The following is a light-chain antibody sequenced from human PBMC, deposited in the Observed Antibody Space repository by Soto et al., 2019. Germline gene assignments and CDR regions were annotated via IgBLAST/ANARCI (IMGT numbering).Light chain of an antibody. CDR1: QSILDRSKNKYY. V-gene: IGKV4-1*01. Sequence: DIAMTQSPDSLAVSLGERATFNCKSSQSILDRSKNKYYLAWYQQKSGQPPKLLIYWASLREPGVPDRFTGSGSGTDFPLTISSLQAEDVAVYYCQQYFTSPWTFGQGTKVEI. CDR3: QQYFTSPWT. J-gene: IGKJ1*01. CDR2: WAS.